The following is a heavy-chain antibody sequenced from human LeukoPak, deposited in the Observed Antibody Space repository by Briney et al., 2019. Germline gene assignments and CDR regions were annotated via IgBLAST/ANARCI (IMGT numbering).Heavy chain of an antibody. V-gene: IGHV1-18*01. J-gene: IGHJ4*02. CDR3: ARDRAWYCTNGVCYSGQPPSPYYFDY. Sequence: GASVKVSCKASGYTFTSYGISWVRQAPGQGLEWMGWISAYNGNTNYAQKLQGRVTMTTDTSTSTAYMELRSLRSDDTAVYYCARDRAWYCTNGVCYSGQPPSPYYFDYWGQGTLVTVSS. D-gene: IGHD2-8*01. CDR1: GYTFTSYG. CDR2: ISAYNGNT.